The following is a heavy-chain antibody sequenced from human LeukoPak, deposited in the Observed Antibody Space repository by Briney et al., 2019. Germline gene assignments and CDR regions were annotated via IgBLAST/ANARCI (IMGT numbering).Heavy chain of an antibody. CDR1: GFTFSSYA. Sequence: GGSLRLSCAASGFTFSSYAMHWVRQAPGKGLEWVAVISYDGSNKYYADPVKGRFTISRDNSKNTLYLQMNSLRAEDTAVYYCARGEWELPSDYWGQGTLVTVSS. CDR3: ARGEWELPSDY. D-gene: IGHD1-26*01. J-gene: IGHJ4*02. CDR2: ISYDGSNK. V-gene: IGHV3-30-3*01.